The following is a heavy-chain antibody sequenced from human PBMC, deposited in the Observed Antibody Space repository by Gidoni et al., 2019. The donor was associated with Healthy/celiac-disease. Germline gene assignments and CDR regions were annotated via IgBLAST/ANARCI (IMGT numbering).Heavy chain of an antibody. V-gene: IGHV3-23*01. CDR3: AGWGVVILRGMDV. J-gene: IGHJ6*03. CDR1: GLPFSSDA. D-gene: IGHD3-3*01. CDR2: MSGSGGST. Sequence: EVQLLEPGGGLVQPGGSLRLSCAAPGLPFSSDALRWVRQAPGKGVGWVSAMSGSGGSTNYADSVKGRFTISRDNSKNTLYLQMNSLRAEDTAVYYCAGWGVVILRGMDVWGKGTTVTVSS.